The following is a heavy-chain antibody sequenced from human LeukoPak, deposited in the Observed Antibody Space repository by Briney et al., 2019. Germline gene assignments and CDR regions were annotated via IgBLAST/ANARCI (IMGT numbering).Heavy chain of an antibody. CDR1: GFTFSSLG. Sequence: GGSLRLSCAASGFTFSSLGMHWVRQAPGKGLEWVAFSRYDGGNIHYADSVKGRFTISRDNSKNTLYLQMNSLRAEDTAVYYCAKVRGGGYYFDYWGQGTLVTVSS. D-gene: IGHD3-10*01. J-gene: IGHJ4*02. CDR3: AKVRGGGYYFDY. CDR2: SRYDGGNI. V-gene: IGHV3-30*02.